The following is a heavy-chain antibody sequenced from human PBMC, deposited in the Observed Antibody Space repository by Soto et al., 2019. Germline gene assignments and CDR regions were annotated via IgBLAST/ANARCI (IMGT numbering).Heavy chain of an antibody. Sequence: QVQLVQSGAEVKKPGSSVKVSCKASGGTFSTYTISWVRQAPGQGLEWMGRIIPILGIANYAQKVQGRVTNTADKSMSTDYMELSSLRSEDTAVYYCATTGGYSGYVTFDYWGQGTLVTVSS. V-gene: IGHV1-69*02. CDR3: ATTGGYSGYVTFDY. CDR1: GGTFSTYT. D-gene: IGHD5-12*01. J-gene: IGHJ4*02. CDR2: IIPILGIA.